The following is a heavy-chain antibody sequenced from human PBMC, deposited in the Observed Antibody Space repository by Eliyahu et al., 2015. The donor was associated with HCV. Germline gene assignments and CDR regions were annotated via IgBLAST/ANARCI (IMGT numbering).Heavy chain of an antibody. D-gene: IGHD3-16*01. V-gene: IGHV4-34*02. CDR3: ARWDVDATMIRDY. CDR1: GGAXSXSRTTSY. CDR2: INHSGIT. J-gene: IGHJ4*02. Sequence: QVQVQQWGAGLLKPSETLSLXXXVXGGAXSXSRTTSYWSWIRQPPGKGLEWVGEINHSGITSSNPSLNSRVTMTLDTSTNQVSLKLRSVTAADTAVYYCARWDVDATMIRDYWGQGTRVTISS.